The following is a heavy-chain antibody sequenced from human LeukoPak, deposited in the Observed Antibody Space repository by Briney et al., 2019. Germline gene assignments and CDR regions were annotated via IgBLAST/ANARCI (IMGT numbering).Heavy chain of an antibody. D-gene: IGHD6-19*01. V-gene: IGHV1-18*01. J-gene: IGHJ4*02. CDR3: ARESSGGWYFDY. CDR1: GGTFSSYA. CDR2: ISAYNGNT. Sequence: GASVKVSCKASGGTFSSYAISWVRQAPGQGLEWMGWISAYNGNTNYAQKLQGRVTMTTDTSTSTAYMELRSLRSDDTAVYYCARESSGGWYFDYWGQGTLVTVSS.